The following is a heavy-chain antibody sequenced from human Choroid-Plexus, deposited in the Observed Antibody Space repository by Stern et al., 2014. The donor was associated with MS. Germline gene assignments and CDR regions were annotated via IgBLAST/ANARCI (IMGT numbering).Heavy chain of an antibody. J-gene: IGHJ4*01. CDR2: ISGSVGST. D-gene: IGHD6-19*01. Sequence: EVQLVESGGPLVQPGGSLRLSCAASGFTFSSYAMRWVRQAPGKGLEWVSVISGSVGSTFYADSVKGRFTSSRDHSKNTRFLQRNSLRAEDTAVYYCAKVYGSGPFDYWGHGTLVTVFS. CDR3: AKVYGSGPFDY. CDR1: GFTFSSYA. V-gene: IGHV3-23*04.